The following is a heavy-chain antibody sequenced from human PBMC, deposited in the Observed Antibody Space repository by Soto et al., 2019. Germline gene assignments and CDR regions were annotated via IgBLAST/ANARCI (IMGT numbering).Heavy chain of an antibody. CDR2: MSPNSGRT. CDR1: GYTFSNYD. V-gene: IGHV1-8*01. J-gene: IGHJ4*02. Sequence: QVQLVQSGAEVKKPGASVKVSCKASGYTFSNYDINWVRQATGQGLEWMGWMSPNSGRTGYAQKFQGRVTMTRNTSSSTAYMELSSLRSEDTAVYYCARGKRYTNDYWGQGTLVTFSS. D-gene: IGHD2-2*02. CDR3: ARGKRYTNDY.